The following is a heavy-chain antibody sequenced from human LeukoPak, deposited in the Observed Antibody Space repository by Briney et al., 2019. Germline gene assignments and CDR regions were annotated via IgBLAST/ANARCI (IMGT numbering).Heavy chain of an antibody. CDR2: ISAYNGNT. V-gene: IGHV1-18*01. CDR1: GYTFTSYG. CDR3: AVDKRGYYYYGMDV. J-gene: IGHJ6*02. Sequence: ASVKVSCKASGYTFTSYGISWVRQAPGQGLEWMGWISAYNGNTNYAQKLQGRVTMTTDTSTSTAYMELRSLRSDDTAVYYCAVDKRGYYYYGMDVWGQGTTVTVSS.